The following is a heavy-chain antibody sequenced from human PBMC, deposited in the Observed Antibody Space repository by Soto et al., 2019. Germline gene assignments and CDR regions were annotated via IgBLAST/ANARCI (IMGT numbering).Heavy chain of an antibody. V-gene: IGHV4-30-2*01. CDR1: GGSFSSGGYS. Sequence: SETLSLTCAVSGGSFSSGGYSWSWIRQAPGKGLEWIGYMYHTGSTFYNPTLKSRVTISLDKSKDQFSLEVNSVTAADTAVYYCDRQDKSGYKWFDPWGQGSLVTVCS. CDR2: MYHTGST. CDR3: DRQDKSGYKWFDP. J-gene: IGHJ5*02. D-gene: IGHD3-22*01.